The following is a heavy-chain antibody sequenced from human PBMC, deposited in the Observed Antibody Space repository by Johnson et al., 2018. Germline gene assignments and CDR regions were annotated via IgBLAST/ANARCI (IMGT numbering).Heavy chain of an antibody. CDR2: LYTSGAT. J-gene: IGHJ6*03. D-gene: IGHD6-25*01. V-gene: IGHV4-61*02. CDR1: GGSITRGAYY. Sequence: QVQLQESGPGLVRXSQTLSLTCTVSGGSITRGAYYWSWIRQTADKGLEWIGRLYTSGATNYNPSLPRRVPISGDTSKNQVSLKVTSVTAADTAVYYCARDVRSATNYFYFYSDIWGKGTTVTVSS. CDR3: ARDVRSATNYFYFYSDI.